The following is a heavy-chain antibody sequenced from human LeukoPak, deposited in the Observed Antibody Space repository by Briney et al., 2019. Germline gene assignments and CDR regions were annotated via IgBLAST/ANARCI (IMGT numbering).Heavy chain of an antibody. J-gene: IGHJ4*02. CDR2: ISGSGKTI. CDR1: GFTFSSYG. CDR3: ARDWDVDTAMVTVDY. Sequence: GGSLRLSCAGSGFTFSSYGMSWVRPAPGKGLEWVSYISGSGKTIYYADSVKGRFTISRDNTKNSLYLQMNSLGAEDTAVYYCARDWDVDTAMVTVDYWGQGTLVTVSS. V-gene: IGHV3-48*01. D-gene: IGHD5-18*01.